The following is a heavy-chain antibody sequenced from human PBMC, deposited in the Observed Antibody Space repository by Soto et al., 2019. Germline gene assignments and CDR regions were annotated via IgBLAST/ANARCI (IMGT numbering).Heavy chain of an antibody. V-gene: IGHV4-4*07. J-gene: IGHJ6*02. CDR2: IYTSGNT. CDR3: AGDKGYYYDGMDV. Sequence: ETLSLTCTVSGDSISSYYWSWIRQPAGKGLEWIGRIYTSGNTQYNPSLWSRVTMSVDTSKNQLSLKLSSVTAAATAVYFCAGDKGYYYDGMDVWGQGTTVTVSS. D-gene: IGHD3-22*01. CDR1: GDSISSYY.